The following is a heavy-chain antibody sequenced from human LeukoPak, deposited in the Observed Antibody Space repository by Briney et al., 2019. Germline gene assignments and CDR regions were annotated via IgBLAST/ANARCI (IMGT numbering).Heavy chain of an antibody. CDR1: GFTFSSYW. J-gene: IGHJ4*02. CDR3: ARGRYCSSNSCRYFDY. V-gene: IGHV3-7*01. D-gene: IGHD2-2*01. Sequence: PGGSLRLSCAASGFTFSSYWMSWVRQAPGKGLEWVANIKQDGSEKYYVDSVKGRFIISRDNAKNSLYLQMNSLRAEDTAVYYCARGRYCSSNSCRYFDYWGQGTLVTVSS. CDR2: IKQDGSEK.